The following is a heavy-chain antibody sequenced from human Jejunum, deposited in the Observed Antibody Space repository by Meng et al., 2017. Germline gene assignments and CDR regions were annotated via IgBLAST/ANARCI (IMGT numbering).Heavy chain of an antibody. CDR1: GYTFTNYG. Sequence: QVQLVESGVEVKKAGASVNVSCKASGYTFTNYGINWVRQAPGQGLEWMAWISADNGNAKYAQNLQDRVTLTTETSTTTAYMELRNLRSADTAVYYCTRGVMTSETTFFLHWGQGTLVTVSS. CDR3: TRGVMTSETTFFLH. J-gene: IGHJ4*02. D-gene: IGHD3-3*02. V-gene: IGHV1-18*01. CDR2: ISADNGNA.